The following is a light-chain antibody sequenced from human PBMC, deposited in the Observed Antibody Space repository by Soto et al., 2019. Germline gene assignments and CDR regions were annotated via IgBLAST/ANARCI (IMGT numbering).Light chain of an antibody. CDR3: QHYDSALWT. CDR1: QSISSTY. CDR2: DAS. V-gene: IGKV3-20*01. Sequence: IVFSHSPCALSLSPGERATLSCRASQSISSTYLTWYHQRPGQAPRLLIYDASRRATGIPDRFSGSGSGTDFSLTISRLEPEDFAVYYCQHYDSALWTFGLGTKVDIK. J-gene: IGKJ1*01.